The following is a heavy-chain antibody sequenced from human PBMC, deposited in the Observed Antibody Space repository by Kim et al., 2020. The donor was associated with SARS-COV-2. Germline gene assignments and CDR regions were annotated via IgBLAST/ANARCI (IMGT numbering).Heavy chain of an antibody. V-gene: IGHV1-69*13. J-gene: IGHJ6*02. Sequence: SVKVSCKASGGTFSSYAISWVRQAPGQGLEWMGGIIPIFGTANYAQKFQGRVTITADESTSTAYMELSSLRSEDTAVYYCARGANSSSWYGYYYGMDVWGQGTTVTVSS. CDR2: IIPIFGTA. CDR3: ARGANSSSWYGYYYGMDV. D-gene: IGHD6-13*01. CDR1: GGTFSSYA.